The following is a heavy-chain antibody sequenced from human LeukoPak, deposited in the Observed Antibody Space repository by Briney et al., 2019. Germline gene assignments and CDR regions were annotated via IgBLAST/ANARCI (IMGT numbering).Heavy chain of an antibody. Sequence: PGGSLRLSCAASGFTFSTYDMHWVRQATGKGLEWVSAIGTAGDTYYPGSVKGRFTISRENAKNSLYLQMNSLRAGDTAVYYCARASYSSSSRGFFDYWGQGTPVTVSS. J-gene: IGHJ4*02. CDR3: ARASYSSSSRGFFDY. CDR1: GFTFSTYD. V-gene: IGHV3-13*01. D-gene: IGHD6-13*01. CDR2: IGTAGDT.